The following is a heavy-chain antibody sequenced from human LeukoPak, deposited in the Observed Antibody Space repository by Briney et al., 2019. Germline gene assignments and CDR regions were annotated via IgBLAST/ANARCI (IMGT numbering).Heavy chain of an antibody. CDR2: TYYRSKWYN. V-gene: IGHV6-1*01. CDR1: GDSVSSNSAA. CDR3: ARGPVWFGPQLRGWFDP. D-gene: IGHD3-10*01. J-gene: IGHJ5*02. Sequence: SQTLSLTCAISGDSVSSNSAAWNWIRQSPSRGLEWLGRTYYRSKWYNDYAVSVKSRITINPDTSKNQFSLQLNSVTPEDTAVYYCARGPVWFGPQLRGWFDPWGQGTLVTVSS.